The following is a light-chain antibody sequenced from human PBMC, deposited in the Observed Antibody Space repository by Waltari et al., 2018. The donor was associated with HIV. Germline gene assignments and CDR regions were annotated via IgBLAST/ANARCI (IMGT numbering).Light chain of an antibody. CDR3: CSYATSSTLV. CDR2: ESN. CDR1: SSDVGYYGL. J-gene: IGLJ2*01. V-gene: IGLV2-23*01. Sequence: QSALTQPASVSGSPGQSITISCTGTSSDVGYYGLVSWYQQHPSKAPNLLIYESNKRPSGISNRFSGHKSGNTASLTISGLQAEDEADYSCCSYATSSTLVFGAGTNLTVL.